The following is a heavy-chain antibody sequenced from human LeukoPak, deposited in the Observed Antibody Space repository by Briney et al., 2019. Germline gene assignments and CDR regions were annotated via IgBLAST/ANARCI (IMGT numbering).Heavy chain of an antibody. Sequence: GGSLRLSCAASGFTFSSYSMNWVRQAPGRGLEWVSSISSSSSYIYYADSVKGRFTISRDNSKNTLYLQMNSLRAEDTAVYYCARRAGAYSHPYDYWGQGTLVTVSS. V-gene: IGHV3-21*04. CDR1: GFTFSSYS. D-gene: IGHD4/OR15-4a*01. CDR3: ARRAGAYSHPYDY. J-gene: IGHJ4*02. CDR2: ISSSSSYI.